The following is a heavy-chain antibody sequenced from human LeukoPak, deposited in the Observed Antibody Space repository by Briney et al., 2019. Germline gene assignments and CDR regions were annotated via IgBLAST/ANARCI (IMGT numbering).Heavy chain of an antibody. Sequence: SETLSLTCTVSGGSISSYYWSWIRQPPGKGLEWIGRIYTSGSTNYNPSLKSRVTISVDTSKNQFSLKLSSVTAADTAVYYCAREAMVRGMDVWGKGTTVTISS. V-gene: IGHV4-4*08. D-gene: IGHD3-10*01. CDR1: GGSISSYY. CDR2: IYTSGST. CDR3: AREAMVRGMDV. J-gene: IGHJ6*04.